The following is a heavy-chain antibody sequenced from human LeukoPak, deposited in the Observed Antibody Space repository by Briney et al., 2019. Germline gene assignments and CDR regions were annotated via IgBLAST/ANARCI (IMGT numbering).Heavy chain of an antibody. V-gene: IGHV3-23*01. CDR2: ISGRGQT. Sequence: PGGSLRLSCAASGFTFSNYAMSWVRQAPSKGLEWISTISGRGQTYYSESVKGRFTISRDNSKNTLYLQMSSLRAEDTAACYCAKGHRLCTRGNCSSQVDYWGHGTLVTVSS. CDR1: GFTFSNYA. D-gene: IGHD2-15*01. J-gene: IGHJ4*01. CDR3: AKGHRLCTRGNCSSQVDY.